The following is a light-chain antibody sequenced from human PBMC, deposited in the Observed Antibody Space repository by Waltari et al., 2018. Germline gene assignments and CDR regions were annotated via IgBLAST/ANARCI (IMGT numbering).Light chain of an antibody. CDR1: GSNIGNNY. V-gene: IGLV1-51*02. Sequence: QSVLTQPPSVSAAPGQKVTISCSRSGSNIGNNYVSWYQQLPGTAPKLLIYENNKRPSGIPDRFSASKSGTSATLGITGLQTGDEADYYCATWDSSLSGVFGGGTKLTVL. J-gene: IGLJ3*02. CDR3: ATWDSSLSGV. CDR2: ENN.